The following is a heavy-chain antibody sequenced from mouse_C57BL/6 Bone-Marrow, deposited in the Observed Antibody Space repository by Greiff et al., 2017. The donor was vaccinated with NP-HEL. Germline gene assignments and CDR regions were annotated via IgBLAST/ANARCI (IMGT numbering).Heavy chain of an antibody. CDR3: AGWREFITTVVDPFDY. Sequence: QVQLKQSGAELARPGASVKLSCKASGYTFTSYGISWVKQRTGQGLEWIGEIYPRSGNTYYNEKFKGKATLTADKSSSTAYMELRSLTSEDSAVYFCAGWREFITTVVDPFDYWGQGTTLTVSS. D-gene: IGHD1-1*01. CDR2: IYPRSGNT. V-gene: IGHV1-81*01. J-gene: IGHJ2*01. CDR1: GYTFTSYG.